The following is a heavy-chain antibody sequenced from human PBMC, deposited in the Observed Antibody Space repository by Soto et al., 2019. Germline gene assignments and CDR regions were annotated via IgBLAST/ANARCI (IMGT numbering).Heavy chain of an antibody. CDR3: ATGFVRSSAGPPPPTVRKYYYYYYMDV. J-gene: IGHJ6*03. CDR1: GYTLTDLS. D-gene: IGHD6-6*01. Sequence: ASVKLSCKVSGYTLTDLSMHWVRQAPGKGLEWMGGFDPEDGETIYAQKFQGRVTMTEDTSTDTAYMELSSLRSEDTAVYYCATGFVRSSAGPPPPTVRKYYYYYYMDVWGKGTTVTVSS. V-gene: IGHV1-24*01. CDR2: FDPEDGET.